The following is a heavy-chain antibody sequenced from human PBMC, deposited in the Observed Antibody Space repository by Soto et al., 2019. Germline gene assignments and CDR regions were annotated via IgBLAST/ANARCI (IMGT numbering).Heavy chain of an antibody. CDR2: IHYSGST. J-gene: IGHJ5*02. Sequence: QVQLQESGPGLVQPSETLSLTCTVSGGSITGYYWSWIRQPPGKGPEWIGNIHYSGSTNYNPSLTSRVTLSVDTSKNLFSLRLSSVTAAETAVYYCARHSYYSNPLRFDPWGQGTLVTVSS. CDR1: GGSITGYY. V-gene: IGHV4-59*08. CDR3: ARHSYYSNPLRFDP. D-gene: IGHD4-4*01.